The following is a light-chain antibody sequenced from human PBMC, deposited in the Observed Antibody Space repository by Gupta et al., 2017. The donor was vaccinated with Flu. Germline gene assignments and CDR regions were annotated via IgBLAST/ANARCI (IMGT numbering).Light chain of an antibody. CDR1: SSDVGGYNY. CDR2: EVI. V-gene: IGLV2-14*01. Sequence: QSALTPPASVSGSPGQSIPLPCTGTSSDVGGYNYVSWYQHHPGKAPKLMMYEVINRPSGVSNRGSAAKSGNTASPTISGLQAEDDADDYCSSYTSSNSVEFGGGTKLTVL. J-gene: IGLJ3*02. CDR3: SSYTSSNSVE.